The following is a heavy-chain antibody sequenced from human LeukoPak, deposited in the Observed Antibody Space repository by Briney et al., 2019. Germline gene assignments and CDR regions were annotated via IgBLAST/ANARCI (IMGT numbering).Heavy chain of an antibody. CDR3: ARDSSSWYAYYYGMDV. D-gene: IGHD6-13*01. CDR1: GYSISSGYN. J-gene: IGHJ6*04. Sequence: SETLSPTCAVAGYSISSGYNWGWIRQPPGKGLGWIGRIYHSGSTYYNPSLKSRVTISVDTYKNQFSLKLSSVTAADAAVYYCARDSSSWYAYYYGMDVWGKGTTVTVSS. V-gene: IGHV4-38-2*02. CDR2: IYHSGST.